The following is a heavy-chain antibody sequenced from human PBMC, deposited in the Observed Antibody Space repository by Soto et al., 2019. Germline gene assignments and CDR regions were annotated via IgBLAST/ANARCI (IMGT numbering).Heavy chain of an antibody. CDR2: IYYSGST. Sequence: QVQLQESGPGLVKPSQTLSLTCTVSGGSISSGDYYWSWIRQPPGKGLEWIGYIYYSGSTYYNPSLRGRVTISVDRPKIQFSLKLGSVTAADTAVYSCAREYRSANWFRPGGQGTLVTVSS. V-gene: IGHV4-30-4*01. D-gene: IGHD6-19*01. J-gene: IGHJ5*02. CDR3: AREYRSANWFRP. CDR1: GGSISSGDYY.